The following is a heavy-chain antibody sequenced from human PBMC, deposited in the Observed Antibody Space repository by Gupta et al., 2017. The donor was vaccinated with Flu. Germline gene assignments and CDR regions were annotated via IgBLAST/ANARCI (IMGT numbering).Heavy chain of an antibody. CDR1: GFTFSSYA. J-gene: IGHJ5*02. CDR2: ISGSGGST. V-gene: IGHV3-23*01. D-gene: IGHD3-22*01. CDR3: AKGDNSGYYFPDWFDP. Sequence: EVQLLESGGGLVQPGGSLRLSCAASGFTFSSYAMSWVRQAPGKGLEWVSDISGSGGSTYYADSVKGRFTISRDNSKNTLYLQMNSLRVEDTAVYYCAKGDNSGYYFPDWFDPWGQGTLVTVSS.